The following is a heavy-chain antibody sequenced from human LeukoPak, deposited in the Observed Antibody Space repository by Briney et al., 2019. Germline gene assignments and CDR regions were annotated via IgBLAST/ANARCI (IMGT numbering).Heavy chain of an antibody. V-gene: IGHV4-38-2*01. CDR2: IYYSGTT. CDR1: GFTFSDHY. CDR3: ARGTGAYCGGDCYFDY. D-gene: IGHD2-21*02. J-gene: IGHJ4*02. Sequence: GSLRLSCAASGFTFSDHYMDWVHQAPGKGLEWIGGIYYSGTTYSNPSLKSRVTISVDTSKNQFSLKLSSVTAADTAVYYCARGTGAYCGGDCYFDYWGQGTLVTVSS.